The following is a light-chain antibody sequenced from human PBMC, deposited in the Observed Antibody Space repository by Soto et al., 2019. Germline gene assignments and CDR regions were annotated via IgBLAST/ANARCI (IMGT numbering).Light chain of an antibody. Sequence: DIQMTQSPSTLSASVGERVTITCRASQSISSSLAWYQQKPGKAPKLLIYTASSLESGVPSRFSGSGSGTEFTLTISSLQPDDFATYYCQQYNSYLFTFGPGTKVDIK. CDR1: QSISSS. J-gene: IGKJ3*01. CDR2: TAS. V-gene: IGKV1-5*03. CDR3: QQYNSYLFT.